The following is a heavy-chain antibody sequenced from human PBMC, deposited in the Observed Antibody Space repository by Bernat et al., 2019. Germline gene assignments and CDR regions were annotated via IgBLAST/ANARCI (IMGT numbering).Heavy chain of an antibody. D-gene: IGHD2-2*01. Sequence: QVQLVQSGAGVKKPGASVKVSCKVSGYTLTELSMHWVRQAPGKGLEWMGGFDPEDGETIYAQKFQGRVTMTEDTSTDTAYMELSSLRSEDTAVYYCATVGYCSSTSCLHLYYYGMDVWGQGTTVTVSS. CDR2: FDPEDGET. CDR1: GYTLTELS. J-gene: IGHJ6*02. CDR3: ATVGYCSSTSCLHLYYYGMDV. V-gene: IGHV1-24*01.